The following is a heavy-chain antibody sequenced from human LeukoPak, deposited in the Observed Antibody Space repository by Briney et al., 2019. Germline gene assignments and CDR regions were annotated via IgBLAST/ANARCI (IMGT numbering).Heavy chain of an antibody. Sequence: SGPTLVKPTQTLTLTCTFSGFSLSTSGVGMGWIRQPPGKALEWLALIYWDDDKRYSPSLKSRLTITKDTSKNQVVLTMTNMDPVDTATYYCVHRTAAGLKNWFDPWGQGTLVTVSS. J-gene: IGHJ5*02. CDR1: GFSLSTSGVG. CDR3: VHRTAAGLKNWFDP. V-gene: IGHV2-5*02. D-gene: IGHD6-13*01. CDR2: IYWDDDK.